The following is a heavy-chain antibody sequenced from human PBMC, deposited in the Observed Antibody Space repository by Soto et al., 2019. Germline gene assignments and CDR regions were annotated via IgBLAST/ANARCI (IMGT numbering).Heavy chain of an antibody. CDR1: GVSISGYY. CDR3: ASLNFDILTGYYAFDL. V-gene: IGHV4-59*08. J-gene: IGHJ3*01. Sequence: SETLSLTCDVSGVSISGYYWSWIRQSPEKGLEYIGYISYSGSTNYNPSLKSRVTTSLDTSKNQFSLKLSSVTAADTAIYYCASLNFDILTGYYAFDLWGQGTMVTVSS. D-gene: IGHD3-9*01. CDR2: ISYSGST.